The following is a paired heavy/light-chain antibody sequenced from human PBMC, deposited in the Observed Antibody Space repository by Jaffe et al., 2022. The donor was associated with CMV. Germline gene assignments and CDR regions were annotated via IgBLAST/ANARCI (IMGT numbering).Heavy chain of an antibody. J-gene: IGHJ4*02. CDR1: GFPLSDYY. V-gene: IGHV3-11*06. D-gene: IGHD7-27*01. CDR3: AKGANLDS. Sequence: QVHLVESGGGLVKPGGSLRLSCEASGFPLSDYYMHWIRQAPGKGLEWISYSGSGVGYTDYADSVKDRFTISRDNAKNSLYLQMNNLRVEDTAVYYCAKGANLDSWGQGTLVTVST. CDR2: SGSGVGYT.
Light chain of an antibody. CDR2: GTS. CDR3: QHYGLSRHT. J-gene: IGKJ2*01. Sequence: EIVLTQSPGTLSLSPGERATLSCRASQNVGSRYLVWYQQKPGQAPRLLIYGTSNRATGIPDRFSGSGSGTDFTLMISRLEPEDFAVYYCQHYGLSRHTFGQGTKLQIK. V-gene: IGKV3-20*01. CDR1: QNVGSRY.